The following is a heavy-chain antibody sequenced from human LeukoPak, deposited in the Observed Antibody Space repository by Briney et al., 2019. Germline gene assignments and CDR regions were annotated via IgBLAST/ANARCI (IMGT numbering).Heavy chain of an antibody. V-gene: IGHV4-30-4*01. Sequence: SETLSLTCTVSGGSISSGDYSWSWIRQPPGKGLEWIGYIYYSGSTYYNPSLKSRVTISVDTSKNQFSLKLSSVTAADTALYYCARAGGGYGWNLDFDYWGQGTLVTVSS. CDR1: GGSISSGDYS. J-gene: IGHJ4*02. D-gene: IGHD5-12*01. CDR2: IYYSGST. CDR3: ARAGGGYGWNLDFDY.